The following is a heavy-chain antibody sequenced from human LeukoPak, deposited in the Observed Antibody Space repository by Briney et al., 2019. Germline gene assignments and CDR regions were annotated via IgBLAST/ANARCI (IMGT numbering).Heavy chain of an antibody. CDR3: AREGTTGTTSWFDP. J-gene: IGHJ5*02. Sequence: GGSLRLPCAASGFTFSSYSMNWVRQAPGKGLEWVSSISSSSSYIYYADSVKGRFTISRDNAKNSLYLQMNSLGAEDTAVYYCAREGTTGTTSWFDPWGQGTLVTVSS. CDR1: GFTFSSYS. D-gene: IGHD1-1*01. V-gene: IGHV3-21*01. CDR2: ISSSSSYI.